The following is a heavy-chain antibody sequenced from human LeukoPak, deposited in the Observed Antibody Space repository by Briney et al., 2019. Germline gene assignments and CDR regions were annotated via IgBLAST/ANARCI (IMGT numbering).Heavy chain of an antibody. CDR2: IYYSGST. CDR3: ANADRFCSGSCHVPDAFDF. J-gene: IGHJ3*01. D-gene: IGHD2-15*01. Sequence: SETLSLTCTVSGGSISSGDYYWSWIRQPPGKGLEWIGYIYYSGSTYYNPSLKSRVTISVDRSKNQFSLRLSSVTAADTAVYYCANADRFCSGSCHVPDAFDFWGQGTMVTVSS. V-gene: IGHV4-30-4*08. CDR1: GGSISSGDYY.